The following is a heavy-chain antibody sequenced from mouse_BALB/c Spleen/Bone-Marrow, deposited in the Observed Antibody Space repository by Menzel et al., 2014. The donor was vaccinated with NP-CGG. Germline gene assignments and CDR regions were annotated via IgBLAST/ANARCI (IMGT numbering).Heavy chain of an antibody. D-gene: IGHD3-3*01. J-gene: IGHJ2*01. Sequence: QVQLQQSGAELMKPGASVKISCKATGYTFSSYWIEWVKQRPGHGLEWIGEILPGSNSTNYNEKFKGKATFTANTSSNTDYMQLSSLTSENSAVYYCARRRFRGCDYWGQGTTLTVSS. CDR1: GYTFSSYW. V-gene: IGHV1-9*01. CDR2: ILPGSNST. CDR3: ARRRFRGCDY.